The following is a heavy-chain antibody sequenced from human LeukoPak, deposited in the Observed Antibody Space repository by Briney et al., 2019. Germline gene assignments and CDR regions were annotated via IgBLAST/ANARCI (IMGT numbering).Heavy chain of an antibody. CDR1: GYTFTSYA. CDR3: ARDHPYSSGWYRFDY. Sequence: GASVKVSCKASGYTFTSYAMHWVRQAPGQGLEWMGWINAGNGNTKYSQEFQGRVTTTRDTSASTAYMELSSLRSEDMAVYYCARDHPYSSGWYRFDYWGQGTLVTVSS. CDR2: INAGNGNT. J-gene: IGHJ4*02. V-gene: IGHV1-3*03. D-gene: IGHD6-19*01.